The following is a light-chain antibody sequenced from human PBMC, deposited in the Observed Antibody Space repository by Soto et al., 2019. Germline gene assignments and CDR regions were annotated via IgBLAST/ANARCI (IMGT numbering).Light chain of an antibody. Sequence: DIQMTQSPSSLSASVGDRVTITCRASQVIRNDLGWYQEKPGKAPKVLIDKASSLESGDPSRFSGSGSGTEFTLTITSLQPDDSATYYCQQYNSYPVTFGGGTKV. V-gene: IGKV1-17*01. CDR2: KAS. CDR3: QQYNSYPVT. CDR1: QVIRND. J-gene: IGKJ4*01.